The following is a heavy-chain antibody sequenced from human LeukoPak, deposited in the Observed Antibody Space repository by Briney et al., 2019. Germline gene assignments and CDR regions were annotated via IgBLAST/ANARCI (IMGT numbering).Heavy chain of an antibody. D-gene: IGHD6-19*01. CDR2: IFYSGST. CDR3: ASIVRDSGWYRSQKKNRNKSPGDY. V-gene: IGHV4-39*07. J-gene: IGHJ4*02. Sequence: SETLSLTCTVSSGSISDSNFYWGWIRQPPGKGLEWVGSIFYSGSTDYNPSLKSRVTISVDTSKNQFSLKLSSVTAADTAVYYCASIVRDSGWYRSQKKNRNKSPGDYWGQGTLVTVSS. CDR1: SGSISDSNFY.